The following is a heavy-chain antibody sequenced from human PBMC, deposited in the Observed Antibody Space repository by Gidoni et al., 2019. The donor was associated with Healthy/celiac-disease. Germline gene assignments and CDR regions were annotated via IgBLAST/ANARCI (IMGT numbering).Heavy chain of an antibody. Sequence: EVQLVESGGGLVKPGGSLRLSCAASGFTFMNAWMSWVRQAPGKGLEWVGRIKSKTDGGTTDYAAPVKGRFTISRDDSKNTLYLQMNSLKTEDTAVYYCTTDGSTVTFDAFDIWGQGTMVTVSS. V-gene: IGHV3-15*01. CDR2: IKSKTDGGTT. CDR1: GFTFMNAW. CDR3: TTDGSTVTFDAFDI. D-gene: IGHD4-17*01. J-gene: IGHJ3*02.